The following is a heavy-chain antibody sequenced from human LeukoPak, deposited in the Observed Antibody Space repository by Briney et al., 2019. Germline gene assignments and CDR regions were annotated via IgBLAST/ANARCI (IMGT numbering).Heavy chain of an antibody. J-gene: IGHJ4*02. CDR1: GGSISTSY. V-gene: IGHV4-59*01. D-gene: IGHD5-24*01. Sequence: SETLSLTCTVSGGSISTSYWSWIRQPPGKGLEWIGYIYHSGNTNYNPSLKSRVIISGDTSKNQFSLKLSSVTAADTGVYYCARVGDGCPKDWGQGTLVTVSS. CDR3: ARVGDGCPKD. CDR2: IYHSGNT.